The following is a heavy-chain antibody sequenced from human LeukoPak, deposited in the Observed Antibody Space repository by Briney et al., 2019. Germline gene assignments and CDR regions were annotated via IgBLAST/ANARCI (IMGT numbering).Heavy chain of an antibody. V-gene: IGHV4-59*11. J-gene: IGHJ4*02. CDR2: IYYSGIT. CDR1: GGAISNHY. Sequence: PSETLSLTCTVSGGAISNHYWSWIRQPPGKGLEWIGYIYYSGITTYNPFFKSRVTISVDTSKKQFSLKLSSVTAADTAVYYCASSHLYSSSWYLSGRFDYWSQGTLVTVSS. D-gene: IGHD6-13*01. CDR3: ASSHLYSSSWYLSGRFDY.